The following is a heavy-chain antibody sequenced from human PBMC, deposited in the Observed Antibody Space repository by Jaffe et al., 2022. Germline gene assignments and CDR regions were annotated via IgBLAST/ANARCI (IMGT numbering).Heavy chain of an antibody. V-gene: IGHV4-61*02. D-gene: IGHD1-26*01. CDR2: IYTSGST. CDR3: ARDTPGWELLD. Sequence: QVQLQESGPGLVKPSQTLSLTCTVSGGSISSGSYYWSWIRQPAGKGLEWIGRIYTSGSTNYNPSLKSRVTISVDTSKNQFSLKLSSVTAADTAVYYCARDTPGWELLDWGQGTLVTVSS. J-gene: IGHJ4*02. CDR1: GGSISSGSYY.